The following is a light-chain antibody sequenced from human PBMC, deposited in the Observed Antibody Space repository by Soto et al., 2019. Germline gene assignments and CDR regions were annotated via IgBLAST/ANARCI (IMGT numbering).Light chain of an antibody. V-gene: IGKV3-15*01. CDR1: QTVGYN. CDR2: GAS. J-gene: IGKJ1*01. CDR3: QQYNDWPRT. Sequence: EIVVTQSPATLSVSPGERATLSCRASQTVGYNLAWYQQKPGQAPSLLIFGASTRATGIPARFSGSGSGTEFTLTISSLQSEDFAVYSCQQYNDWPRTFGQGTKLEIK.